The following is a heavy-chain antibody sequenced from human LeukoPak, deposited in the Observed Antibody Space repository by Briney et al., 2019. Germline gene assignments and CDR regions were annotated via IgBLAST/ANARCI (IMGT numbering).Heavy chain of an antibody. J-gene: IGHJ4*02. D-gene: IGHD6-13*01. V-gene: IGHV3-48*04. CDR3: AKDKRSSSSSPFDY. CDR2: ISTGSSTI. Sequence: GGSLRLSCAASGFTFSSYSMNWVRRAPGKGLEWVSHISTGSSTIYYADSVKGRFTISRDNAKNSLYLQMNSLRAEDTALYYCAKDKRSSSSSPFDYWGQGTLVTVSS. CDR1: GFTFSSYS.